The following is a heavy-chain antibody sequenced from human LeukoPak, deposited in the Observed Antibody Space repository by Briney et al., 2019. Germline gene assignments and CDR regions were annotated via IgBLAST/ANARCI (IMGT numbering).Heavy chain of an antibody. CDR1: GFTFSSYW. CDR3: ARAYNGYYKQPDY. Sequence: PGGSLRLSCAASGFTFSSYWMHWVRQAPGKGLVWVSRINSDGSSTSYADSVKGRFTISRDNAKNTLYLQMNSLRAEDTAVYYCARAYNGYYKQPDYWGQRTLVTVSS. V-gene: IGHV3-74*01. D-gene: IGHD3-9*01. J-gene: IGHJ4*02. CDR2: INSDGSST.